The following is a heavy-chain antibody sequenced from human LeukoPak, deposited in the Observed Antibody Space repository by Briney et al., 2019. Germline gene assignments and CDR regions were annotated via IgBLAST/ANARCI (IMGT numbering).Heavy chain of an antibody. CDR1: GFAFSSYT. CDR2: ISGSNSYI. J-gene: IGHJ4*02. CDR3: ARALTTLTYEGY. V-gene: IGHV3-21*01. Sequence: GGSLRLSCAASGFAFSSYTMHWIRQAPGKGLEWVSSISGSNSYIFYADSVKGRFTVSRDNAKDSLYLQMNSLRAEDTAVYYCARALTTLTYEGYWGQGTLVTVSS. D-gene: IGHD1-1*01.